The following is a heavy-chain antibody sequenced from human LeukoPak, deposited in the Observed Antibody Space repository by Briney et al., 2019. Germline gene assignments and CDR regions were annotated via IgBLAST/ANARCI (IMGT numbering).Heavy chain of an antibody. CDR3: ARYRQGLFDY. CDR1: GGSISSHY. Sequence: SETLSLTCTVSGGSISSHYWSWIRQPPGKGLEWIGYIYYSGSTNYNPSLKSRVTISEDTSKNQFSLKLSSVTAADTAVYYCARYRQGLFDYWGQGTLVTVSS. V-gene: IGHV4-59*11. CDR2: IYYSGST. J-gene: IGHJ4*02.